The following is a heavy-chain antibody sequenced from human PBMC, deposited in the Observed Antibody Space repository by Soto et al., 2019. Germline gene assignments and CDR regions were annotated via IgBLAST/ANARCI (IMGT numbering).Heavy chain of an antibody. CDR2: IYHTGNT. D-gene: IGHD2-2*01. CDR3: ARVERTLSTPFAYGMDV. CDR1: GGSINSGGYS. J-gene: IGHJ6*02. V-gene: IGHV4-30-2*01. Sequence: QLQLQESGSGLVKPSQTLSLTCTVSGGSINSGGYSWIWIRQPPGKGLEWIGYIYHTGNTFYNPSLHSRATISVDQSKNQFSLSLGSVTAADTAMYYCARVERTLSTPFAYGMDVWGQGTTVTVSS.